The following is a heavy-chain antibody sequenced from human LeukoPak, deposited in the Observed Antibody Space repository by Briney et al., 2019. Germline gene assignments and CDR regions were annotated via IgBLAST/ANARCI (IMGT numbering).Heavy chain of an antibody. J-gene: IGHJ3*02. V-gene: IGHV4-59*01. CDR2: IYYSGST. CDR3: ARHWGSRGAFDI. D-gene: IGHD7-27*01. Sequence: SETLSLTCSVSGGSINSFYWSWIRQPPGKGLEWIGYIYYSGSTNYNPSLKSRVAISVDTSKNQFSLNLSSVTAADTAVYYCARHWGSRGAFDIWGQGTMVTVSS. CDR1: GGSINSFY.